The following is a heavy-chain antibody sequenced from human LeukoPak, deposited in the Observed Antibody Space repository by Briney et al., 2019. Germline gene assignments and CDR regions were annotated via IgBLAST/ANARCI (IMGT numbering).Heavy chain of an antibody. J-gene: IGHJ3*02. Sequence: PGGSLRLSCSASGFTFSSYAMHWVRQAPGKGLEYVSAISSNGGSTYYADSVKGRFTISRDNSKNTLYLQMSSLRAEDTAVYYCVKDRWFGVRVAPPAFDIWGQGTMVTVSS. CDR2: ISSNGGST. CDR1: GFTFSSYA. CDR3: VKDRWFGVRVAPPAFDI. V-gene: IGHV3-64D*06. D-gene: IGHD3-10*01.